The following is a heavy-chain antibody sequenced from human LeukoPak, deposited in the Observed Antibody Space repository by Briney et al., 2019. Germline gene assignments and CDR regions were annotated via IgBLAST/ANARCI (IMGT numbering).Heavy chain of an antibody. CDR2: IYYSGST. Sequence: SETLSLTCTVSGGSISSYYWSWIRQPPGKGLEWIGYIYYSGSTNCNPSLKSRVTISVDTSKNQFSLKLSSVTAADTAVYYCARHHGESSGYYYQRYFDLWGRGTLVTVSS. V-gene: IGHV4-59*01. CDR1: GGSISSYY. CDR3: ARHHGESSGYYYQRYFDL. J-gene: IGHJ2*01. D-gene: IGHD3-22*01.